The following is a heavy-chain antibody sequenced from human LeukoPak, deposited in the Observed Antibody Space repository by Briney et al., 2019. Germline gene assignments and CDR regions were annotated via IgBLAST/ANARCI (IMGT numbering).Heavy chain of an antibody. CDR1: GGSISSGSYY. CDR3: AREVVTGHYYYYYGMDV. D-gene: IGHD4-23*01. Sequence: SQTLSLTCTVSGGSISSGSYYWSWIRQPAGKGLEWIGRIYTSGSTNYNPSLKSRVTISVDTSKNQFSLKLSSVTAADTAVYYCAREVVTGHYYYYYGMDVWGQGTTVTVS. CDR2: IYTSGST. V-gene: IGHV4-61*02. J-gene: IGHJ6*02.